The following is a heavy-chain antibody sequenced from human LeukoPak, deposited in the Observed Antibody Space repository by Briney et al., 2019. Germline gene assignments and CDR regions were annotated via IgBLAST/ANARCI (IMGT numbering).Heavy chain of an antibody. V-gene: IGHV3-23*01. CDR1: GFTFSSYA. D-gene: IGHD3-16*02. J-gene: IGHJ4*02. CDR3: AKDSYYDYVWGSYRYTNQFDY. CDR2: ISGSGGST. Sequence: GGSLRLSCAASGFTFSSYAMSWVRQAPGKGLEWVSGISGSGGSTYYVDSVKGRFTISRDNSKNTLYLQMNSLRVEDTAVYYCAKDSYYDYVWGSYRYTNQFDYWGQGTLVTVSS.